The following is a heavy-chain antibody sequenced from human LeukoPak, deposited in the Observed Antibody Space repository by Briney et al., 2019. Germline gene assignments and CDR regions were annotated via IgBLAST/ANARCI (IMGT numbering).Heavy chain of an antibody. D-gene: IGHD6-13*01. CDR3: ARVSPAVGAFDI. Sequence: PSETLSLTCTVSGGSISSYYWSWIRQPPGKGLEWIGYFYYSGSSNYNPSLKSRVTISGDTSKNQFSLKLSSVTAADTAIYYCARVSPAVGAFDIWAEGQWSPSLQ. J-gene: IGHJ3*02. V-gene: IGHV4-59*01. CDR2: FYYSGSS. CDR1: GGSISSYY.